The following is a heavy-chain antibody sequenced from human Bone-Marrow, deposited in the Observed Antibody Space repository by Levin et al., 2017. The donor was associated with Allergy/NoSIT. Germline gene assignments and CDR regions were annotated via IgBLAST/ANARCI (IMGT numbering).Heavy chain of an antibody. CDR3: ARDLAPTGDWYFDL. Sequence: GESLKISCRASGYTFAGDHIHWVRQAPGQGLEWMGWVYPNGGVTYYAQKFQGRVTMTSDTPVSTAYMELTSLRSDDTAFYYCARDLAPTGDWYFDLWGRGTLVTVSS. J-gene: IGHJ2*01. V-gene: IGHV1-2*02. D-gene: IGHD4-11*01. CDR1: GYTFAGDH. CDR2: VYPNGGVT.